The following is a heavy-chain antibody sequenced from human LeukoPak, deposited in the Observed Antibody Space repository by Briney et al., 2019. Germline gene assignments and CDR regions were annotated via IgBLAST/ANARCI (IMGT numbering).Heavy chain of an antibody. J-gene: IGHJ2*01. V-gene: IGHV4-59*13. CDR1: GGSISSSF. CDR2: TYYSGST. CDR3: ARLVGGTCPVLWYFDL. D-gene: IGHD3-16*01. Sequence: SETLSLTCTVSGGSISSSFWTWIRQPPGKGLEWIGYTYYSGSTKYNPSLKSRVTMSVYTSKSQFSLKLSSVTAADTAVYYCARLVGGTCPVLWYFDLWGRGTLVTVSS.